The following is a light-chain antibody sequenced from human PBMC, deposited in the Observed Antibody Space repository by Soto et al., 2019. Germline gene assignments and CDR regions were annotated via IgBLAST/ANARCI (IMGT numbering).Light chain of an antibody. CDR1: SSDVGGYNS. Sequence: QSVRTQPASVSGSPGQSITISCTGTSSDVGGYNSVSWYQHHPGKAPKLMIYDVNKWPSGVPDRFSGSKSGNTASLTTSGLQAEDEADYYCCSYIGSYSYVFGTGTKVTVL. V-gene: IGLV2-11*01. J-gene: IGLJ1*01. CDR3: CSYIGSYSYV. CDR2: DVN.